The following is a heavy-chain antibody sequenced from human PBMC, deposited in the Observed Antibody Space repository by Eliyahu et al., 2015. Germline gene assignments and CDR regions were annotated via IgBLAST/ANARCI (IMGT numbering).Heavy chain of an antibody. D-gene: IGHD3-16*01. CDR1: GFPFXXYA. V-gene: IGHV3-9*01. CDR2: ISWNSGSI. Sequence: EVQLVESGGGLVQPGRSLRLSCAASGFPFXXYAMHWVRQAPGKGLEWVSGISWNSGSIGYADSVKGRFTISRDNAKNSLYLQMNSLRAEDTALYYCAKDNLHSYYDYGGMDVWGQGTTVTVSS. CDR3: AKDNLHSYYDYGGMDV. J-gene: IGHJ6*02.